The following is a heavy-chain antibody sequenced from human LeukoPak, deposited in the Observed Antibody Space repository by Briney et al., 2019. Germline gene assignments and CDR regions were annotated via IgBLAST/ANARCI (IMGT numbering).Heavy chain of an antibody. J-gene: IGHJ6*03. CDR3: ARDLQCSTENYDVHYIDV. D-gene: IGHD2-2*01. CDR2: INSSGSTI. Sequence: GGSLRLSCAASGFTFSNYYMSWIRQAPGKGLEWVSYINSSGSTIYYEDSVKGRFTISRDNAKNSLYLQMNRLNAEDTAVYCGARDLQCSTENYDVHYIDVWGKGTMVTVSS. CDR1: GFTFSNYY. V-gene: IGHV3-11*01.